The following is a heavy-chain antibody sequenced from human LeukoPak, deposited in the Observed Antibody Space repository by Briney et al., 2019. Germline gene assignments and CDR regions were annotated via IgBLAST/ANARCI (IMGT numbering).Heavy chain of an antibody. D-gene: IGHD6-13*01. CDR2: TYYRSKWYD. V-gene: IGHV6-1*01. Sequence: SQTLSLTCVISGDSVSSNIAAWNWIRQSPSRGLEWLGRTYYRSKWYDDYAISVRSRTTINADTSKNQFSLHLNSVTPEDTAVYFCARGPQLVGYYYIDVWGKGTTVTVSS. J-gene: IGHJ6*03. CDR1: GDSVSSNIAA. CDR3: ARGPQLVGYYYIDV.